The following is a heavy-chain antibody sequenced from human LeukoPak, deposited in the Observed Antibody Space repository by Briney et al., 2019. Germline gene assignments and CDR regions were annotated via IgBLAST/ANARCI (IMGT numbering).Heavy chain of an antibody. J-gene: IGHJ3*02. CDR1: GGTFSSYA. V-gene: IGHV1-69*13. CDR2: IIPIFGTA. D-gene: IGHD6-13*01. CDR3: ARVRAAAGDDAFDI. Sequence: ASVKVSCKASGGTFSSYAISWVRQAPGQGLEWMGGIIPIFGTANYAQKFQGRVTITADESTSTAYMELSSLRSEDTAVYYCARVRAAAGDDAFDIWGQGTMVTVSS.